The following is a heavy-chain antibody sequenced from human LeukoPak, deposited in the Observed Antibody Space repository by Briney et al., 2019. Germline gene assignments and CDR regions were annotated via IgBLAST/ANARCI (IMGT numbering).Heavy chain of an antibody. V-gene: IGHV3-7*01. Sequence: PGGSLRLSCAASGLPISGYWMSWVRQAPGKGLEWVANIKQDGSERYYVDSVKGRFTISRDNAKNSVSLQINSLRVEDTALYYCATDGGPFDNWGEGTLVAVSS. CDR3: ATDGGPFDN. CDR2: IKQDGSER. J-gene: IGHJ4*02. CDR1: GLPISGYW.